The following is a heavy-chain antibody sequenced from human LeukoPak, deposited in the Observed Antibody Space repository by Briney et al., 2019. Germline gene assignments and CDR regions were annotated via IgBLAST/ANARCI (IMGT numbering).Heavy chain of an antibody. Sequence: SETLSLTCTVSGGSISSGNYYWGWIRQPPGKGLEWIGSIYHSGSAYYNPSLKSRLTISVDTSNNHFSLKLSSVTAADTAVYYCARDSAMGPTSFDSWGQGTLVTVSS. D-gene: IGHD1-26*01. CDR2: IYHSGSA. CDR1: GGSISSGNYY. CDR3: ARDSAMGPTSFDS. J-gene: IGHJ4*02. V-gene: IGHV4-39*07.